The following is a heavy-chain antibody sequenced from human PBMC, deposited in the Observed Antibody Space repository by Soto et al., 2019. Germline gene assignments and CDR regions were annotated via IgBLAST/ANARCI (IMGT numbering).Heavy chain of an antibody. Sequence: GGSLRLSCAASGFTFSSYGMHWVRQAPGKGLEWVAVISYDGSNKYYADSVKGRFTISRDNSKNTLYLQMNSLRAEDTAVYYCAKDLWPQYCFMDVWGKGTTVTVSS. CDR2: ISYDGSNK. CDR3: AKDLWPQYCFMDV. J-gene: IGHJ6*03. D-gene: IGHD2-15*01. V-gene: IGHV3-30*18. CDR1: GFTFSSYG.